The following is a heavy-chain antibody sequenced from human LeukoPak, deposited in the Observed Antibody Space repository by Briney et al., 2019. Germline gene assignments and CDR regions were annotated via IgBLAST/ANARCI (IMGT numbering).Heavy chain of an antibody. Sequence: SETLSLTCAVSGGSISSYYWSWLRQPPGKGLEWIGEIYYSRSPKYNPSLKSRLTISLDTSKNQFSLELRFVTSADTAVYYCASGSHPLNWFDPWGQGTLVTVSS. CDR3: ASGSHPLNWFDP. J-gene: IGHJ5*02. CDR1: GGSISSYY. D-gene: IGHD1-26*01. V-gene: IGHV4-59*01. CDR2: IYYSRSP.